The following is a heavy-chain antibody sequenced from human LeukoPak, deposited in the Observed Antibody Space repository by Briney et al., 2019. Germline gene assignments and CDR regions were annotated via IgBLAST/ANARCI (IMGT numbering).Heavy chain of an antibody. CDR3: ARKNSHYFDY. J-gene: IGHJ4*02. V-gene: IGHV4-39*01. Sequence: KTSETLSLTCTVSGGSISSSSYYWGWIRQPPGKGLEWIGSIYYSGSTYYNPSPKSRVTISVDTSKNQFSLKLSSVTAADTAVYYCARKNSHYFDYWGQGTLVTVSS. D-gene: IGHD2/OR15-2a*01. CDR1: GGSISSSSYY. CDR2: IYYSGST.